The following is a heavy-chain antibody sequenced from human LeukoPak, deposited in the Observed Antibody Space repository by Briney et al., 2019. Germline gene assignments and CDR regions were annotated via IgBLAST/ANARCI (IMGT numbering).Heavy chain of an antibody. CDR1: GYTFTSYG. CDR2: ISAYNGNT. D-gene: IGHD3-22*01. Sequence: ASVKVSCKASGYTFTSYGISWVRQAPGQGLEWMGWISAYNGNTNYAQKLQGRVTMTTDTSTSTAYMELSSLRSEDTAVYYCATQSPHYYDSSGYYYYYYYMDVWGKGTTVTVSS. J-gene: IGHJ6*03. V-gene: IGHV1-18*01. CDR3: ATQSPHYYDSSGYYYYYYYMDV.